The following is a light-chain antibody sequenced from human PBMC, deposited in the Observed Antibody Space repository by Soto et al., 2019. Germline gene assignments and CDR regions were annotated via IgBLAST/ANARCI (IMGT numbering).Light chain of an antibody. CDR2: AAS. V-gene: IGKV1-39*01. Sequence: DIPMTQSPSSLSASVGDRVTITCRASQSISSYLNWYQQKPGKAPKLLIYAASSLQSGVPSRSSGSGSGTDFTLTISSLQPEDFATYYCQQSYSTPPLTFGGGTKVEIK. CDR3: QQSYSTPPLT. CDR1: QSISSY. J-gene: IGKJ4*01.